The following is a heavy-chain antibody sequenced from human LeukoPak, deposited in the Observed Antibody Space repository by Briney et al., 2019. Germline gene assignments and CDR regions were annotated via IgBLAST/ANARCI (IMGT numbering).Heavy chain of an antibody. Sequence: PGGSLRLSCAASGFTFSSYSMNWVRQAPGKGLEWVSSISSSSSTIYYADSVKGRFTISRDNAKNSLYLQMNSLRAEDTSVYYCARDLGQSWGVYYDSDPSDYWGQGTLVTVSS. CDR1: GFTFSSYS. D-gene: IGHD3-22*01. CDR3: ARDLGQSWGVYYDSDPSDY. J-gene: IGHJ4*02. V-gene: IGHV3-48*04. CDR2: ISSSSSTI.